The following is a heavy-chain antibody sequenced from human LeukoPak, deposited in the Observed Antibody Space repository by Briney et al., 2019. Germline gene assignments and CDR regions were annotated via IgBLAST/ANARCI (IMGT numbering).Heavy chain of an antibody. J-gene: IGHJ5*02. CDR3: ARGTVIATAGTSWFDP. CDR2: IYTSGST. V-gene: IGHV4-4*07. CDR1: GGSISSYY. D-gene: IGHD6-13*01. Sequence: KASETLSLTCTVSGGSISSYYWSWIRQPAGKGLEWIGRIYTSGSTNYNPSLKSRVTMSVDTSKNQFPLKLSSVTAADTAVYYCARGTVIATAGTSWFDPWGRGTLVTVSS.